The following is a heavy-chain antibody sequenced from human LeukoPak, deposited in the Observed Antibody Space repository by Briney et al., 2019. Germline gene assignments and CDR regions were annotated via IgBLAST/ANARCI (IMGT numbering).Heavy chain of an antibody. J-gene: IGHJ4*02. D-gene: IGHD2-15*01. CDR2: ISASGDST. V-gene: IGHV3-23*01. CDR1: GFTFSNYA. Sequence: GGSLRLSCAASGFTFSNYALSWVRQAPRKGLEWVSGISASGDSTYYADSVKGRFTISRDNSKNTLYVQMNSLRAEDTAVYYCAKDRYCSGGSCSGDFDYWGQGTLVTVSS. CDR3: AKDRYCSGGSCSGDFDY.